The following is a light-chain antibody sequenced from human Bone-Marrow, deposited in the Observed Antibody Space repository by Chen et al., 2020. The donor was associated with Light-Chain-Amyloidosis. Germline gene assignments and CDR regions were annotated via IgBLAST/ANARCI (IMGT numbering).Light chain of an antibody. J-gene: IGLJ1*01. Sequence: QSALTQPASVSGSPGQSITISCTGTSSDVGGYNYVSWYQQHPGKAPKLMIVDVRNRPSGVSKRYAGSKSGNTSSLTISGLQAEDEGDDYCSSYTSRSTLVVGTGTKVT. CDR2: DVR. V-gene: IGLV2-14*01. CDR1: SSDVGGYNY. CDR3: SSYTSRSTLV.